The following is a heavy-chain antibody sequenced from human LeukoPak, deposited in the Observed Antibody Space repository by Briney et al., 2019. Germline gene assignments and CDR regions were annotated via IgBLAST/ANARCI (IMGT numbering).Heavy chain of an antibody. CDR3: ARGIYGDYGVFDY. V-gene: IGHV4-34*01. CDR2: INYSGST. J-gene: IGHJ4*02. CDR1: GESLSGYH. Sequence: SETLSLTCAVYGESLSGYHWSWIRQPPGNGLEWIGEINYSGSTNYNPSLKSRVTISLDTSKNQFSLKLSSVTAADTAVYYCARGIYGDYGVFDYWGQGTLVTVSS. D-gene: IGHD4-17*01.